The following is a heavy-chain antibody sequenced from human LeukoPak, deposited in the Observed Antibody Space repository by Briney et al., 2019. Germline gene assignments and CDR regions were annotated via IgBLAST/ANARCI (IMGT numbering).Heavy chain of an antibody. V-gene: IGHV3-48*01. CDR3: ARDWPQRTYYDYVWGSYRYYFDY. CDR2: ISSSSSTI. D-gene: IGHD3-16*02. J-gene: IGHJ4*02. CDR1: GYTFSSYS. Sequence: GGSLRLSCAASGYTFSSYSMNWVRQAPGKGLEWVSYISSSSSTIYYADSVKGRFAISRDNAKNSLYLQMNSLRAEDTAVYYCARDWPQRTYYDYVWGSYRYYFDYWGQGTLVTVSS.